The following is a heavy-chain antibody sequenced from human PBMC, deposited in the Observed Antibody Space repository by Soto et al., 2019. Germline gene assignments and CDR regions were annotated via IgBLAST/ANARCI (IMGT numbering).Heavy chain of an antibody. CDR3: ASRDPGTSVDY. CDR1: GASFTSNDW. Sequence: SETLSLTCAVSGASFTSNDWWTWVRQPPGRGLEWIGEIYRTGSTNYNPSLKSRVTISLDKSENQFPLKVTSLTAADTAVYYCASRDPGTSVDYWGQGTLVTAPQ. J-gene: IGHJ4*02. CDR2: IYRTGST. V-gene: IGHV4-4*02. D-gene: IGHD1-7*01.